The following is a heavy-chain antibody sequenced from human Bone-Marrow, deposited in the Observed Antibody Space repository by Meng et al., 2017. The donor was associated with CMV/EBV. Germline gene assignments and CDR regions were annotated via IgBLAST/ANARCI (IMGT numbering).Heavy chain of an antibody. Sequence: SETLSLTCTVSGGSINTDHYCWGWIRQPPGKGLEWIGSIYYSGSTYYNPSLKSRVTISVDTSKNQFSLKLSSVTAADTAVYYCARQGLLRGYDFWSGYQSMGSENWFDPWGQGTLVTVSS. CDR3: ARQGLLRGYDFWSGYQSMGSENWFDP. CDR2: IYYSGST. CDR1: GGSINTDHYC. D-gene: IGHD3-3*01. J-gene: IGHJ5*02. V-gene: IGHV4-39*01.